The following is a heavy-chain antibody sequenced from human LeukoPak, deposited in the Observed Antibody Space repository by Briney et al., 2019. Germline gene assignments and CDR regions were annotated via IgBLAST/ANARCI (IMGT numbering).Heavy chain of an antibody. CDR1: GFTFDDYS. Sequence: PGGSLRLSCAASGFTFDDYSMHWVRQRPGKGLEWVSLISWDGSDTDYGVSVKGRFSISRDNSQNSLYLQMNSLGTEDTALYYCAKDLNTAWGDAFDVWGQGTMASVSS. D-gene: IGHD5-18*01. V-gene: IGHV3-43*01. CDR2: ISWDGSDT. CDR3: AKDLNTAWGDAFDV. J-gene: IGHJ3*01.